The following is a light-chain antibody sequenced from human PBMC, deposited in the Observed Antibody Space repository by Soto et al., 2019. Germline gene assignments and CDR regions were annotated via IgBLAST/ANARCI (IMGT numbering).Light chain of an antibody. J-gene: IGKJ4*01. V-gene: IGKV3-20*01. Sequence: EIVMTQSPATLSVSPGERATLSCRASQSVSSNLAWYQQKPGQAPRLLIYGASTRATGIPDRFSGSGSGTDFTLTISRLEPEDCAVYYCQQYGSSPLTFGGGTKVDIK. CDR3: QQYGSSPLT. CDR1: QSVSSN. CDR2: GAS.